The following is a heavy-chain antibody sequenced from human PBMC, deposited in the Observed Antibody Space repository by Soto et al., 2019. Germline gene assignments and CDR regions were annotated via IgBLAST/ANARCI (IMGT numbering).Heavy chain of an antibody. Sequence: GGSLRLSCAASGFTFSSYGMHWVRQAPGKGLEWVAVISYDGSNKYYADSVKGRFTISRDNSKNTLYLQMNSLRAEDTAVYYCAKDLRGYLPVFDYWGQGTLVTVSS. CDR1: GFTFSSYG. V-gene: IGHV3-30*18. CDR2: ISYDGSNK. J-gene: IGHJ4*02. CDR3: AKDLRGYLPVFDY. D-gene: IGHD5-18*01.